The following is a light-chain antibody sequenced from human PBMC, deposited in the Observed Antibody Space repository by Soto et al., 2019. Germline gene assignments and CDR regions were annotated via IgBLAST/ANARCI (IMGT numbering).Light chain of an antibody. CDR2: DVT. J-gene: IGLJ2*01. CDR1: ISDVAGYNY. V-gene: IGLV2-11*01. CDR3: SSYAGSDNLV. Sequence: QSALTQPRSVSGSPGQSVTISCTGTISDVAGYNYVSWYQHHPGKAPKLLISDVTKRPSWVPDRFSGSKSGITASLTISELQAEDEADYYCSSYAGSDNLVFGGGTKLTVL.